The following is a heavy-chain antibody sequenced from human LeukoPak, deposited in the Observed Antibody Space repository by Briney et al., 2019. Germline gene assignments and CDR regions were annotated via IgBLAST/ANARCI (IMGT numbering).Heavy chain of an antibody. Sequence: GGSLRLSCAASGFTFSSYAMHWVRQAPGKGLEWVAVISYDGSNKYYADSVKGRFTISRDNSKNTLYLQMNSLRAEDTAIYYCANPWTTVFDYWGQGTLVTVSS. CDR3: ANPWTTVFDY. J-gene: IGHJ4*02. CDR2: ISYDGSNK. D-gene: IGHD4-17*01. CDR1: GFTFSSYA. V-gene: IGHV3-30-3*01.